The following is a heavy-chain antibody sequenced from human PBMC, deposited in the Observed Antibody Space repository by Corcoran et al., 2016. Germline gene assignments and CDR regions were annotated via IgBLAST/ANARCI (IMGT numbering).Heavy chain of an antibody. J-gene: IGHJ3*02. CDR2: ISAYNGNT. CDR1: GYTFTSYG. Sequence: QVQLVQSGAEVKKPGASVKVSCTASGYTFTSYGFSWVRQAPGQGLEWMGWISAYNGNTNYAQKLQGRVTMTTDTPTSTAYMELRSLRSDDTAVYYCARSSCGSQLRGAFDIWGQGTMVTVSS. D-gene: IGHD6-13*01. CDR3: ARSSCGSQLRGAFDI. V-gene: IGHV1-18*01.